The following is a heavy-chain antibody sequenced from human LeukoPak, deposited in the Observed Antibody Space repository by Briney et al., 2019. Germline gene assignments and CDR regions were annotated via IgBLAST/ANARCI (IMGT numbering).Heavy chain of an antibody. Sequence: SVKVSCKASGGTFSSYAISWVRQAPGQGLEWMGRIIPIFGIANYAQKFQGRDTITADKSTSTADMELSSLRSEDTAVYYCAREVGGYFQYNWFDPWGQGTLVTVSS. J-gene: IGHJ5*02. D-gene: IGHD2-21*01. CDR3: AREVGGYFQYNWFDP. CDR1: GGTFSSYA. CDR2: IIPIFGIA. V-gene: IGHV1-69*04.